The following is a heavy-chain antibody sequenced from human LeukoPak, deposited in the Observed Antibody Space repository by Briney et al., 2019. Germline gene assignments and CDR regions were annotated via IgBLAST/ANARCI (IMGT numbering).Heavy chain of an antibody. J-gene: IGHJ3*02. CDR1: GYTFTSYG. CDR2: ISAYNGNT. V-gene: IGHV1-18*01. D-gene: IGHD2-21*02. CDR3: ARDQCGGDCYLRTDAFDI. Sequence: ASVKVSCKASGYTFTSYGISWVRQAPGQGLEWMGWISAYNGNTNYAQKLQGRVTMTTDTSTSTAYMELRSLRSDDTAVYYCARDQCGGDCYLRTDAFDIWGQGTMVTVSS.